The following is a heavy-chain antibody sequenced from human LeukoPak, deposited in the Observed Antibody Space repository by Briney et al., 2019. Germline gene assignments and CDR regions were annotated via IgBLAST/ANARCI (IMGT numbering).Heavy chain of an antibody. J-gene: IGHJ4*02. CDR1: SASISGGTYY. Sequence: SETLSLTCSVASASISGGTYYWGWIREPPGKGLEWIGSIYYTGSTYDNPSLKSRVTISVDTSKNQFSLKLSSVTAADTAVYYCARRGGSGRAFDYWGQGTLVTVSS. V-gene: IGHV4-39*01. CDR3: ARRGGSGRAFDY. D-gene: IGHD1-26*01. CDR2: IYYTGST.